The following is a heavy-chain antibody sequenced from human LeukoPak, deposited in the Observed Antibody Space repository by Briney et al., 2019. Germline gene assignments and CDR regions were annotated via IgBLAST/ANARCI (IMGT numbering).Heavy chain of an antibody. Sequence: GGSLRLSCAASGFIFSSYNMHWVRQAPGMGLEWVSSISSSSTYIYYADSLKGRLTISRDNAKNSLYLQMNSLRAEDTAVYYCAREAIAASYGMDVWGQGTTVTVSS. V-gene: IGHV3-21*01. CDR3: AREAIAASYGMDV. CDR1: GFIFSSYN. CDR2: ISSSSTYI. D-gene: IGHD6-13*01. J-gene: IGHJ6*02.